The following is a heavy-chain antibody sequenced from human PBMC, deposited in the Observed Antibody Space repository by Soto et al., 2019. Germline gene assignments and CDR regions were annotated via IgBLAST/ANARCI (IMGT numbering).Heavy chain of an antibody. J-gene: IGHJ4*02. D-gene: IGHD1-26*01. CDR2: IIPIFGTA. CDR3: ARDGGRHSGGIDY. CDR1: GGTFSSYS. V-gene: IGHV1-69*01. Sequence: QVQLVQSGAEVKKPGSSVKVSCKASGGTFSSYSINVVRQAPGQGLEWIGEIIPIFGTATYAQKFQGRVTMTADESTSTVYMELSSLRSDDTAVYDCARDGGRHSGGIDYWGQGTLVTVSS.